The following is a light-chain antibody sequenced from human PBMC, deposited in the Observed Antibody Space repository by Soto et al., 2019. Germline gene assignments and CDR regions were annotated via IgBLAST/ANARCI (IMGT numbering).Light chain of an antibody. V-gene: IGLV4-69*01. CDR3: QTWATGIRV. CDR2: VNSDGSH. Sequence: QSVLTQSPSASASLGASVKLTCTLSSGHSTYAIAWHQQQPERGPRYLMKVNSDGSHSKGDVIPDRFSGSSSGAERYLTISSLQSEDEADYYCQTWATGIRVFGGGTQLSVL. CDR1: SGHSTYA. J-gene: IGLJ3*02.